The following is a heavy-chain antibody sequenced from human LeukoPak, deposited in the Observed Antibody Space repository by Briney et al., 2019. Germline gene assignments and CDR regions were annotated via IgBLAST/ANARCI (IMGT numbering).Heavy chain of an antibody. CDR3: ARAGSYKYYYYYGMDV. Sequence: GASVKVSCKASGGTFSSYAISWVRQAPGQGLEWMGRIIPILGIATYAQKFQGRVTITADKSTSTAYMELSSLRSEDTAVYYCARAGSYKYYYYYGMDVWGQGTTVTVSS. CDR1: GGTFSSYA. J-gene: IGHJ6*02. D-gene: IGHD3-10*01. V-gene: IGHV1-69*04. CDR2: IIPILGIA.